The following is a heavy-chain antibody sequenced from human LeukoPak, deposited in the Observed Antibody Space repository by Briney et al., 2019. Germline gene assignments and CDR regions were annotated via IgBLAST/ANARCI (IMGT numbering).Heavy chain of an antibody. CDR2: ISASGGST. V-gene: IGHV3-23*01. Sequence: GGSLRLSCRVSGFTSRTFAMGWARQAPGKGLEWVSAISASGGSTYYADSVKGRFTVSRDNSKNTLYLQMNSLRAEDTALYYCAKDKYQYYASGTFGYWGQGTLVTVSS. D-gene: IGHD3-10*01. CDR3: AKDKYQYYASGTFGY. CDR1: GFTSRTFA. J-gene: IGHJ4*02.